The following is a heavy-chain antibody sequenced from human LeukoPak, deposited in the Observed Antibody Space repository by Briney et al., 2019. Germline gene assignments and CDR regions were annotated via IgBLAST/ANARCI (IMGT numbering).Heavy chain of an antibody. Sequence: PGGSLRLSCAASGFTFSSYAMSWVRQAPGKGLEWVSAISGSGGSTYYADSVKGRFTISRDNSKNTLYLQMNSLRAGDTAVYYCAKVYKIVGATLGYFQRWGQGTLVTVSS. CDR2: ISGSGGST. J-gene: IGHJ1*01. CDR1: GFTFSSYA. V-gene: IGHV3-23*01. D-gene: IGHD1-26*01. CDR3: AKVYKIVGATLGYFQR.